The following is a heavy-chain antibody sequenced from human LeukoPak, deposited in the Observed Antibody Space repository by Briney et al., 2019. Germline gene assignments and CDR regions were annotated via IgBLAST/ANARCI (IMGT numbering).Heavy chain of an antibody. Sequence: GGSLRLSCAASGFTSSSYWMSWVRQAPGKGLEWVANIKQDGSEKYYVDSVKGRFTISRDNAKNSLYLQMNSLRAEDTAVYYCARALWFTNYYYGMDVWGQGTTVTVSS. J-gene: IGHJ6*02. CDR3: ARALWFTNYYYGMDV. CDR1: GFTSSSYW. V-gene: IGHV3-7*01. CDR2: IKQDGSEK. D-gene: IGHD3-10*01.